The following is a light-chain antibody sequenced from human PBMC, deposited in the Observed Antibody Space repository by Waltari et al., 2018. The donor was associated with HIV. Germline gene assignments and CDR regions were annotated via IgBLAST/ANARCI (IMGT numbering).Light chain of an antibody. Sequence: QPALTQPASVSGSPGQSITLSCSGTSSDIGTYELVSWYQQHPGKAPKVIVYEVTKRPSGTSDRFSGSKAGNTASLTVSGLQAEDEADYYCCSYAGRSIYVFGTGTTVTVL. V-gene: IGLV2-23*02. J-gene: IGLJ1*01. CDR1: SSDIGTYEL. CDR2: EVT. CDR3: CSYAGRSIYV.